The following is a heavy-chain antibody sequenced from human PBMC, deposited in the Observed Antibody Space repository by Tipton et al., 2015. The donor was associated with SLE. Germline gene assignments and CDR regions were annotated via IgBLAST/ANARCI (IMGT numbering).Heavy chain of an antibody. CDR3: ATARGVTTGWYFDR. J-gene: IGHJ2*01. CDR2: IYYSGST. Sequence: TLSLTCTVAGGSISSYYWSWIRQAPGKGLEWIGYIYYSGSTNYNPSLKSRVTISVDTSKNQFSLKLRSVTAADTAVYYCATARGVTTGWYFDRWGRGTLVTVSS. D-gene: IGHD4-17*01. V-gene: IGHV4-59*07. CDR1: GGSISSYY.